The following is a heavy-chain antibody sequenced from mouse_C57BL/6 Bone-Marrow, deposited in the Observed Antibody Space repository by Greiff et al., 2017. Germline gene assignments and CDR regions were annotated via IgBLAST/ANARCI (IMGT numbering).Heavy chain of an antibody. CDR3: AITTVVDWYFDV. Sequence: EVMLVESGGDLVKPGGSLKLSCAASGFTFSSYGMSWVRQTPDKRLEWVATISSGGSYTYYPDSVKGRFTISRDNAKNTLYLQMSSLKSEDTAMYYCAITTVVDWYFDVWGTGTTVTVSS. J-gene: IGHJ1*03. CDR1: GFTFSSYG. V-gene: IGHV5-6*01. D-gene: IGHD1-1*01. CDR2: ISSGGSYT.